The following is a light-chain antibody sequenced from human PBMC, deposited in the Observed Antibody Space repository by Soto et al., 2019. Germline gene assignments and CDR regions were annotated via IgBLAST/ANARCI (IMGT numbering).Light chain of an antibody. V-gene: IGKV3-15*01. CDR2: GAS. J-gene: IGKJ5*01. CDR3: QQYNYGPRT. CDR1: QTVRSN. Sequence: EIVMTQCPDTLSVSPGERATLSCSASQTVRSNLAWYQQKPGQAPRLLSFGASTRATGVPARFSGSGSGTDFSLTGSSLQSEDFAVYYCQQYNYGPRTFGQGTRLEI.